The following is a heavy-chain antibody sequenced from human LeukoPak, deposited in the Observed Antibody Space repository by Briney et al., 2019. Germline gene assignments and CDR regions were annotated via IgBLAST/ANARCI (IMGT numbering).Heavy chain of an antibody. D-gene: IGHD6-19*01. CDR1: WFTFNNYS. Sequence: GGSLTHSYAPCWFTFNNYSMIWLGQAPGKGLEWVSSISGSGGSTYYADSVKGRFTISRDNSKDTLYLQMYSLRAEVTAVYNCVYDCATSSGLEVGANFDDWGQGTLVTVSS. V-gene: IGHV3-23*01. CDR3: VYDCATSSGLEVGANFDD. J-gene: IGHJ4*02. CDR2: ISGSGGST.